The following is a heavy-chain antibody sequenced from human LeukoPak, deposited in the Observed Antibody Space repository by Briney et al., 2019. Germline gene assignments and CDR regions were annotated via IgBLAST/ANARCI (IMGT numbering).Heavy chain of an antibody. CDR3: AVSAGDYFDY. Sequence: SETLSLACTVSGGSISSNNYYWGWIRQPPGKGLEWIGTIYYSGSTYYNPPLKSRVTISVDTSKNQFSLKLSSVTAADTAVYYCAVSAGDYFDYWGQGTLVTVSS. CDR1: GGSISSNNYY. J-gene: IGHJ4*02. V-gene: IGHV4-39*01. D-gene: IGHD3-10*01. CDR2: IYYSGST.